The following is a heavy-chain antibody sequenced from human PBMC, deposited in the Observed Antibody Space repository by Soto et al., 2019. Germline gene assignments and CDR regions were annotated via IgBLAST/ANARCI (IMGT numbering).Heavy chain of an antibody. CDR3: ASRGPPRSYVGVFDY. CDR1: AVSISNDGYF. V-gene: IGHV4-31*03. J-gene: IGHJ4*01. D-gene: IGHD1-26*01. Sequence: QVQLQESGPGLVDPSQTLSLTCTVSAVSISNDGYFWTWIRQRPGKGPEWIGYISSSGSSFSNPALGSRLAFSIDASKNQFSLMLTSMTAADTALYYCASRGPPRSYVGVFDYCGHGPGVSVSS. CDR2: ISSSGSS.